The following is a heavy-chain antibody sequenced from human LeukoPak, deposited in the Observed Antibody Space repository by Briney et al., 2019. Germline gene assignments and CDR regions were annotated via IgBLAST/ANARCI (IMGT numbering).Heavy chain of an antibody. CDR1: GGSFSGYY. CDR2: INHSGST. D-gene: IGHD5-24*01. J-gene: IGHJ4*02. Sequence: SETLSLTCAVYGGSFSGYYWSWIRQPPGKGLEWIGEINHSGSTNYNPSLKSRVTISVDTSKNQFSLKLSSVTAADTAVYYCARVGDGYKRAERYWGQGTLVTVSS. CDR3: ARVGDGYKRAERY. V-gene: IGHV4-34*01.